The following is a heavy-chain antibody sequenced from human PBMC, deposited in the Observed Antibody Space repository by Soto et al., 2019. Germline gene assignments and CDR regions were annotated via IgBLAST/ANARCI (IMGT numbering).Heavy chain of an antibody. D-gene: IGHD3-10*01. CDR1: GGSFSGYY. Sequence: SETLSLTCAVYGGSFSGYYWSWIRQPPGKGLEWIGEINHSGSTNYNPSLKSRVTISVDTSKNQFSLKLSSVTAADTAVYYCARAPSRWSSNYFDYWGQGTLVTVSS. CDR2: INHSGST. CDR3: ARAPSRWSSNYFDY. V-gene: IGHV4-34*01. J-gene: IGHJ4*02.